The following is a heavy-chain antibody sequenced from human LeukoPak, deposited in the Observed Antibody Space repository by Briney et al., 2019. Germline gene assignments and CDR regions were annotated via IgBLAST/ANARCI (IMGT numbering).Heavy chain of an antibody. J-gene: IGHJ4*02. V-gene: IGHV4-34*01. CDR3: GRGNLDGYNSYYFDY. CDR1: GGSFSGYY. Sequence: PSETLSLTCAVYGGSFSGYYWSWIRQPPGKGLEWIGEINHSGSTNYNPSLRSRVTISVDTSKNQFSLKLSSVTAADTAVYYCGRGNLDGYNSYYFDYWGRGTLVTVSS. CDR2: INHSGST. D-gene: IGHD5-24*01.